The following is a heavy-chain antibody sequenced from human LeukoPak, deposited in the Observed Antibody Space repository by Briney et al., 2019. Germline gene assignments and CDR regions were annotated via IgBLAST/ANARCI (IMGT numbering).Heavy chain of an antibody. CDR2: INPKTGGT. CDR1: GYSFTDSY. J-gene: IGHJ4*02. D-gene: IGHD3-10*01. Sequence: ASVKVSCKASGYSFTDSYMHWVRQAPGQGLEWMGWINPKTGGTNYAQRFQGRVTMTRDTSIKTAYMELNSLRSDDTAVYYCARDGRLTIFVRGIITEGSPPKNWGQGTLVTVSS. CDR3: ARDGRLTIFVRGIITEGSPPKN. V-gene: IGHV1-2*02.